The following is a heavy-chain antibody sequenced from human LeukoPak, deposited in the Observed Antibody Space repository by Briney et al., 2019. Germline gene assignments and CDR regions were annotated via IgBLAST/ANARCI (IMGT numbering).Heavy chain of an antibody. V-gene: IGHV3-21*01. Sequence: PGGSLRLSCAASGFTFSSYSMNWVRQAPGKGLEWVSSISSSSSYIYYADSVKGRFTISRDNAKNSLYLQMSSLRAEDTAVYYCARVDDYGDYGDAFDIWGQGTMVTVSS. CDR1: GFTFSSYS. J-gene: IGHJ3*02. D-gene: IGHD4-17*01. CDR3: ARVDDYGDYGDAFDI. CDR2: ISSSSSYI.